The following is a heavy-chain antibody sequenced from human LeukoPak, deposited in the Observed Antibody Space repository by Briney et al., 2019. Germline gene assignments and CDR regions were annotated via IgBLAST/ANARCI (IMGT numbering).Heavy chain of an antibody. D-gene: IGHD3-9*01. CDR3: AKDPYAILTGYRYFFDS. J-gene: IGHJ4*02. V-gene: IGHV3-23*01. CDR1: GFTFSSNA. Sequence: GGSLRLSCAASGFTFSSNAMNWVRQAPGKGLEWVSAISGSGGSTYYADSVKGRFTVSRDNSKNMLYLQMNSLRAEDTAIYYCAKDPYAILTGYRYFFDSWGQGTLVTVSS. CDR2: ISGSGGST.